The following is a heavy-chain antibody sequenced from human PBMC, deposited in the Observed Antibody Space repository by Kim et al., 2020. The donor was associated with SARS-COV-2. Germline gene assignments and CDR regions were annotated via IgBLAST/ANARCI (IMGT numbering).Heavy chain of an antibody. CDR3: ARDHSPLVFYSSSWQTPYFDY. V-gene: IGHV3-21*01. D-gene: IGHD6-13*01. CDR2: ISSSSSYI. CDR1: GFTFSSYS. Sequence: GGSLRLSCAASGFTFSSYSMNWVRQAPGKGLEWVSSISSSSSYIYYADSVKGRFTISRDNAKNSLYLQMNSLRAEDTAVYYCARDHSPLVFYSSSWQTPYFDYWGQGTLVTVSS. J-gene: IGHJ4*02.